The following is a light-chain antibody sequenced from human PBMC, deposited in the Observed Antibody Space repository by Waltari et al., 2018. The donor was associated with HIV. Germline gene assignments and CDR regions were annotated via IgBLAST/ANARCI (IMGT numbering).Light chain of an antibody. V-gene: IGLV2-23*02. Sequence: QSALTQPASVSGSPGQSITISCTGTSSDVAGNNFLSRYQQHPGKAPNLMIYEVSKRPSGVSNRFSGSKSGNTAALTISGLQAEDEADYYCCAYAGSTTYVIFGGGTKLTVL. CDR2: EVS. J-gene: IGLJ2*01. CDR3: CAYAGSTTYVI. CDR1: SSDVAGNNF.